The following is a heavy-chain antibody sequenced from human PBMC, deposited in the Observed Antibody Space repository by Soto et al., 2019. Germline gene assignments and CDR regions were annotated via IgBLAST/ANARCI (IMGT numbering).Heavy chain of an antibody. CDR2: ITPYNGNT. V-gene: IGHV1-18*01. J-gene: IGHJ3*01. CDR1: NYLFGAFG. D-gene: IGHD2-21*02. CDR3: ARMSALRNAFDV. Sequence: QVQLVQSGAEVKNPGASVKVSCQASNYLFGAFGISWVRQAPGQGLEWMGWITPYNGNTHYAEKFRVRVTITADKSTTTAYMEARRATSDDRAVYFCARMSALRNAFDVWGQGTVVTVSS.